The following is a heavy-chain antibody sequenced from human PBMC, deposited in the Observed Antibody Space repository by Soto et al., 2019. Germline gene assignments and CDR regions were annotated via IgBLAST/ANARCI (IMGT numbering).Heavy chain of an antibody. V-gene: IGHV3-48*03. CDR2: ISSSGSLI. Sequence: GGSLRLFCEVSGFRFSSYEMNWVRQAPGKGREWLAYISSSGSLIHYADSVRGRFTISRDNAKNSLYLQMLSLRAEDTAVYYCARDDYRGASGAFDFWGQGTLVTVSS. CDR1: GFRFSSYE. D-gene: IGHD4-17*01. CDR3: ARDDYRGASGAFDF. J-gene: IGHJ4*02.